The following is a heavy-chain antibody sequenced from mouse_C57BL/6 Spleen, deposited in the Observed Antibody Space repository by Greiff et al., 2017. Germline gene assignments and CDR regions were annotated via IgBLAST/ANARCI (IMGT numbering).Heavy chain of an antibody. CDR3: ARGGTTVLGY. V-gene: IGHV5-4*03. J-gene: IGHJ2*01. CDR2: ISDGGSYT. CDR1: GFTFSSYA. Sequence: EVMLVESGGGLVKPGGSLKLSCAASGFTFSSYAMSWVRQTPEKRLEWVATISDGGSYTYYPDNVKGRFTISRDNAKNNLYLQMSHLKSEDTAMYYCARGGTTVLGYWGQGTTLTVSS. D-gene: IGHD1-1*01.